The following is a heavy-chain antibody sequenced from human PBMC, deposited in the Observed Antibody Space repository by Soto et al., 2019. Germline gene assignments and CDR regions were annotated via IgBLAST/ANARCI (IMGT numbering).Heavy chain of an antibody. CDR3: VRGRYGSEIH. V-gene: IGHV3-53*04. J-gene: IGHJ4*02. CDR1: GFTVSSNY. CDR2: LYHGGAT. D-gene: IGHD3-10*01. Sequence: EARLVESGGGLAQPGGSLRLSCAASGFTVSSNYMTWVRQAPGKGLEWVSLLYHGGATHYAASVKGRFSISSHSSQNTLFLQMTSLRTEATATYYCVRGRYGSEIHWGQGTKVTVSS.